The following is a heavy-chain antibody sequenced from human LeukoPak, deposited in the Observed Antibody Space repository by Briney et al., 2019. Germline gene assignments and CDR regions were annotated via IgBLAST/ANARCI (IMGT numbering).Heavy chain of an antibody. CDR1: GGSISSSSYY. V-gene: IGHV4-39*01. D-gene: IGHD5-24*01. CDR2: IYYSGST. Sequence: SETLSLTCTVSGGSISSSSYYWGWIRQPPGKGLEGIGSIYYSGSTYYNPSLKSRVTISVDTSKNQFSLKLSSVTAADTAVYYCARQERTMSEAFDIWGQGTMVTVSS. J-gene: IGHJ3*02. CDR3: ARQERTMSEAFDI.